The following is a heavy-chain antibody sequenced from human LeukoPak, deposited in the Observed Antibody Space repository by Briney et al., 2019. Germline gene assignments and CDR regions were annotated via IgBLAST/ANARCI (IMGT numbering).Heavy chain of an antibody. CDR1: GGTIRSYY. J-gene: IGHJ5*02. D-gene: IGHD6-19*01. V-gene: IGHV4-59*08. CDR2: MHHSGST. Sequence: SETLSLTCTVSGGTIRSYYWSWIRQPPGKGLEWIGYMHHSGSTKHNPYLKSRVTISVDMSKSQFSLKLSSVTAADTAVYYCARHAAVEGSSGWSPLWWFDPWGQGTLVTVSS. CDR3: ARHAAVEGSSGWSPLWWFDP.